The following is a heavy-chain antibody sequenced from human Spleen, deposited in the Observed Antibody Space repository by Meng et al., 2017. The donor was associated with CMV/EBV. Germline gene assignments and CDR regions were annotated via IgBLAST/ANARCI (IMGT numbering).Heavy chain of an antibody. D-gene: IGHD6-13*01. CDR1: GFTFSSYA. CDR2: ISGSGGST. Sequence: ETLSLTCAASGFTFSSYAMSWVRQAPGKGLEWVSAISGSGGSTYYADSVKGRFTISRDNSKNTLYLQMNSLRAEDTAVYYCAKDLDRWEEAYSSTRQNYWGQGTLVTVSS. J-gene: IGHJ4*02. V-gene: IGHV3-23*01. CDR3: AKDLDRWEEAYSSTRQNY.